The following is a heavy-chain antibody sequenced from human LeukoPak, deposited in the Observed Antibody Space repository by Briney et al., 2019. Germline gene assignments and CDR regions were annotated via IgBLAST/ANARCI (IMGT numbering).Heavy chain of an antibody. CDR2: ISGSGGST. J-gene: IGHJ4*02. Sequence: GGSLRLSCAASGFTFSSYAMSWVRQAPGKGLEWVSAISGSGGSTYYADSVKGRFTISRDNSKDTLYLQMNSLRAEDTAVYYCARAVAGKTSGFDYWGQGTLVTVSS. CDR3: ARAVAGKTSGFDY. V-gene: IGHV3-23*01. D-gene: IGHD6-19*01. CDR1: GFTFSSYA.